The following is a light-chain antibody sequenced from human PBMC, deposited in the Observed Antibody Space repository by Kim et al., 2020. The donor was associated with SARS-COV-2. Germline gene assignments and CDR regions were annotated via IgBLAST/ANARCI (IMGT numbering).Light chain of an antibody. J-gene: IGKJ4*01. CDR3: QQYDNYPLT. Sequence: ASVGDRVTITCRASRGMRHYLAGFQHKPGKAPKSLIYGASTLQSGVPSRFSGSGSGTDFTLTISSLQAEDFATYYCQQYDNYPLTFGGGTKVDIK. V-gene: IGKV1-16*01. CDR1: RGMRHY. CDR2: GAS.